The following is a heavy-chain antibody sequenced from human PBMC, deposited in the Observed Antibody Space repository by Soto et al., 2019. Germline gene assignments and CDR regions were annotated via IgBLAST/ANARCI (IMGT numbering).Heavy chain of an antibody. D-gene: IGHD3-22*01. CDR3: AKEEGYYDTSGYYGRQYYNGMDV. CDR1: GFSFSIYG. J-gene: IGHJ6*02. CDR2: FSGSGATT. Sequence: GGSLRLSCAASGFSFSIYGMSWVRQAPGKGLEWVSGFSGSGATTHYAGSVKGRFTISRDNSKNTLYLQMNSLRAEDTAVYYCAKEEGYYDTSGYYGRQYYNGMDVWGQGTTVTVSS. V-gene: IGHV3-23*01.